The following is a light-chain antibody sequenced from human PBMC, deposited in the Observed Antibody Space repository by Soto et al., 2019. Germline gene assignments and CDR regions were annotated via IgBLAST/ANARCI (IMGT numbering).Light chain of an antibody. CDR1: QSVSKY. V-gene: IGKV3-11*01. CDR2: DAS. Sequence: ELVLTQSPATLSLSPGGSATLSCRASQSVSKYLAWYQQKPGQALRLLIYDASKRAAGIPARFSGSGSGTDFTLTISSLEPEDFAVYFCHQRSNWPLTFGGGNKMEIK. J-gene: IGKJ4*01. CDR3: HQRSNWPLT.